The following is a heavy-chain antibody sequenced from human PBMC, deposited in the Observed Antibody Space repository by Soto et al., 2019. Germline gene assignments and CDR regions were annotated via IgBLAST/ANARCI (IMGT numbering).Heavy chain of an antibody. CDR1: GFTFTNYG. CDR3: AKEDPPLEY. CDR2: ISYDGSDK. Sequence: QVQLVESGGGVVQPGRSLRLSCAASGFTFTNYGMHWVRQAPGKGLEWVAVISYDGSDKYYADSAKGRFTISRDNSMNTLYLQMNSLRAEDTAVYYCAKEDPPLEYWGQGSLVTVSS. V-gene: IGHV3-30*18. J-gene: IGHJ4*02.